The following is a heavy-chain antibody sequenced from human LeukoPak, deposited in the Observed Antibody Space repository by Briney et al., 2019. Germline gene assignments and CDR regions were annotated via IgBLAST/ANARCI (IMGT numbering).Heavy chain of an antibody. V-gene: IGHV3-30-3*01. D-gene: IGHD3-10*01. CDR2: MSYDASNK. J-gene: IGHJ4*02. CDR1: GFTFSSYA. Sequence: GGSLRLSCAASGFTFSSYAMHWVRQAPGKGLEWVAVMSYDASNKYYADSVKGRFTISRDNSKNTLYLQMNSLRAEDTAVYYCAKVHGSGSNNFDYWGQGTLVTVSS. CDR3: AKVHGSGSNNFDY.